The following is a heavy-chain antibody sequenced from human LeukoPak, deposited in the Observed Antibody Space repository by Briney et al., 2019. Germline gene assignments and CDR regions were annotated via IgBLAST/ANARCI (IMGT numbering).Heavy chain of an antibody. CDR1: GFTFDDYG. V-gene: IGHV3-20*04. CDR2: INWNGGST. CDR3: ARSLPYSSSWYPDI. Sequence: RTGGSLRLSCAASGFTFDDYGMSWVRQAPGKGLEWVSGINWNGGSTGYADSVKGRFTISRDNAKNSLYLQMNSLRAEDTALYYCARSLPYSSSWYPDIWGQGTMVTVSS. J-gene: IGHJ3*02. D-gene: IGHD6-13*01.